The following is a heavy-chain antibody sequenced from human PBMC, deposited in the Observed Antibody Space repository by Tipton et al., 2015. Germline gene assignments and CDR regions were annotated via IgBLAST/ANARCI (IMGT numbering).Heavy chain of an antibody. J-gene: IGHJ4*02. D-gene: IGHD3-9*01. CDR2: IYHSGNT. Sequence: TLSLTCTVSGHSITTDNYWGWVRQSPGKGLEWIGSIYHSGNTYYNPSLKSRVTMSRDTSKNQFSLKLTSVTAADTAVYYCACQDYDSLTRDYQTVDYWGQGTLVTVSS. CDR1: GHSITTDNY. V-gene: IGHV4-38-2*02. CDR3: ACQDYDSLTRDYQTVDY.